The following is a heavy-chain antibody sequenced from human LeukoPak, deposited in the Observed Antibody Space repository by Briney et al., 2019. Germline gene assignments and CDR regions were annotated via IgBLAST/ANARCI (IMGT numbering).Heavy chain of an antibody. CDR3: ARDKGITMITSPIDY. V-gene: IGHV3-7*01. J-gene: IGHJ4*02. CDR2: IKQDGSEK. Sequence: GGSLRLSCVASGFTFRAYAVSWVRQAPGKGLEWVANIKQDGSEKYYVDSVKGRFTISRDNAKNSLYLQMNSLRAEDTAVYYCARDKGITMITSPIDYWGQGTLVTVSS. CDR1: GFTFRAYA. D-gene: IGHD3-22*01.